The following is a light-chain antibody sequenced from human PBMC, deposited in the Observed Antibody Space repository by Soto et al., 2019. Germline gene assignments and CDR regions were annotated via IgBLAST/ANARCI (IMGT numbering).Light chain of an antibody. J-gene: IGKJ3*01. CDR2: GAS. CDR1: QAISNY. Sequence: DVQMAQSPSSLSASVGDRVTITCRASQAISNYLAWYQQKPGKPPKVLITGASTLQAGVPSRFSGSGSGTDFTLTIRSLQPEDVATYYCKKFNIAPFAFGPGTRVDIK. V-gene: IGKV1-27*01. CDR3: KKFNIAPFA.